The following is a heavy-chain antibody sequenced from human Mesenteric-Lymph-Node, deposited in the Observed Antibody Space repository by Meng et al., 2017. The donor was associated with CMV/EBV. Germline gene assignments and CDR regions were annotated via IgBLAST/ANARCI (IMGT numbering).Heavy chain of an antibody. Sequence: GGSLRLSCAASGFTFDDYGMTWVRQAPGKGLEWVSSINWNGDSTGYADSVKGRFTISRDNAKNSLYLQMNSLRAEDTALYYCARVGITTGDYWGQGTLVTVSS. CDR2: INWNGDST. J-gene: IGHJ4*02. CDR1: GFTFDDYG. CDR3: ARVGITTGDY. V-gene: IGHV3-20*04. D-gene: IGHD4-11*01.